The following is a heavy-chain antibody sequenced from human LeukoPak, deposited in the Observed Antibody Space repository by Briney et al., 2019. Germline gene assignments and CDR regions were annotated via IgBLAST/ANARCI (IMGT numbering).Heavy chain of an antibody. J-gene: IGHJ4*02. D-gene: IGHD2-15*01. CDR1: GFTFRNYG. Sequence: GRSLRLSCVASGFTFRNYGMHWVRQAPGKGLEWVAVISYDGSNKYYADSVKGRFTISRDNSKRTLSLQTDSLRGEDTAVYYCANGGYYSLDSWGQGTLVPVSS. V-gene: IGHV3-30*18. CDR3: ANGGYYSLDS. CDR2: ISYDGSNK.